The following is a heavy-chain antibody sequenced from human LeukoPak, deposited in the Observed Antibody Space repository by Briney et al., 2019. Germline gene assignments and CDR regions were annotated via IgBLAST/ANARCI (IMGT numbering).Heavy chain of an antibody. Sequence: SETLSLTCTVSGGSISSYYWSWIRQPPGKGLEWIVYIYTSGSTNYNPSLKSRVTISVDTSKNQFSLKLSSVTAADTAVYYCARLTLYVWGSLDVWGKGTTVTVSS. V-gene: IGHV4-4*09. CDR3: ARLTLYVWGSLDV. J-gene: IGHJ6*04. CDR1: GGSISSYY. CDR2: IYTSGST. D-gene: IGHD3-16*01.